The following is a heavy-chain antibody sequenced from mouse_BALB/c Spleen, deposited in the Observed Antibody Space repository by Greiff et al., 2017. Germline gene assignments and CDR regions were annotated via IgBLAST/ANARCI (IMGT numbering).Heavy chain of an antibody. CDR3: TTGSSYVAY. V-gene: IGHV14-3*02. Sequence: EVQLQQSGAELVRPGASVKLSCTASGFNIKDYYMHWVKQRPEQGLEWIGWIDPANGNTKYDPKFQGKATITADTSSNTAHLQRSSLTSEDTAVYYLTTGSSYVAYWGQGTLVTVSA. CDR2: IDPANGNT. CDR1: GFNIKDYY. J-gene: IGHJ3*01. D-gene: IGHD1-1*01.